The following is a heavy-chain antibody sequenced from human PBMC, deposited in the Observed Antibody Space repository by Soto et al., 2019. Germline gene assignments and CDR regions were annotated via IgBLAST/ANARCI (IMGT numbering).Heavy chain of an antibody. CDR2: ISGSGDTT. J-gene: IGHJ4*02. D-gene: IGHD2-8*02. Sequence: GGSLRLSCAASGFTVSNHDMSWVRQAPGKGLEWVSAISGSGDTTYYADSVKGRFTISRDNSKNTLSLQVNSLRAEDTAVYYCAKVKMGYCTGSSCHLQFEYWGQGTLVTVSS. CDR1: GFTVSNHD. CDR3: AKVKMGYCTGSSCHLQFEY. V-gene: IGHV3-23*01.